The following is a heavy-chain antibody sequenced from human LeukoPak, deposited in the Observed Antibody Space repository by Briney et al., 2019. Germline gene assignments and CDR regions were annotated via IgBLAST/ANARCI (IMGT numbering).Heavy chain of an antibody. CDR2: INSDGSST. J-gene: IGHJ3*02. Sequence: GGSLRLSCAASGFTFSSYWMHWVRQAPGKGLVWVSRINSDGSSTSYADSVKGRFTISRDNAKNALYLQMNSLRAEDTAVYYCARDGSYGGGAFDIWGQGTMVTVSS. D-gene: IGHD4-23*01. V-gene: IGHV3-74*01. CDR3: ARDGSYGGGAFDI. CDR1: GFTFSSYW.